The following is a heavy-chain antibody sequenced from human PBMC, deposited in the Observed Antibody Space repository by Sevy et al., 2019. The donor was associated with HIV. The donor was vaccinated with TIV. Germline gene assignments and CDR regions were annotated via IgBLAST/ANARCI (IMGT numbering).Heavy chain of an antibody. CDR3: AKGVSGGNSGAAFDY. CDR2: ISWNSGSM. Sequence: GGSLRLSYAGSGFTFGNYAMYWVRQSPGKGLEWVSGISWNSGSMGYADAVEGRFTISRDNAKNSLHLEMNSLRPEDTALYYCAKGVSGGNSGAAFDYWGQGTRVTVSS. V-gene: IGHV3-9*01. J-gene: IGHJ4*02. CDR1: GFTFGNYA. D-gene: IGHD2-15*01.